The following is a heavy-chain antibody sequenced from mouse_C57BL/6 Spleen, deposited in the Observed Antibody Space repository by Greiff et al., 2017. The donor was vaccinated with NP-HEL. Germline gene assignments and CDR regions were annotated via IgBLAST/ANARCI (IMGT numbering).Heavy chain of an antibody. V-gene: IGHV1-80*01. CDR1: GYAFSSYW. D-gene: IGHD1-1*01. CDR3: ARTLRGSSYGDY. Sequence: VKLMESGAELVKPGASVKISCKASGYAFSSYWMNWVKQRPGKGLEWIGQIYPGDGDTNYNGKFKGKATLTADKSSSTAYMQLSSLTSEDSAVYFCARTLRGSSYGDYWGQGTTLTVSS. CDR2: IYPGDGDT. J-gene: IGHJ2*01.